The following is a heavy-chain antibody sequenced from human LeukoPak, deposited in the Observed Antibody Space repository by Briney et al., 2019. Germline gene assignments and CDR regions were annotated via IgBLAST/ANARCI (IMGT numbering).Heavy chain of an antibody. D-gene: IGHD3-16*01. V-gene: IGHV3-23*01. CDR1: GFIFSNYA. Sequence: PGGSLRLSCAASGFIFSNYAMTWVRQAPGRGLEWVAGINGSADSSYADSVKGRFTISRDNSKNTLYLQLNSLTGEDTAVYFCAKETGWSPLGEDDHWGQGILVSVSS. CDR2: INGSADS. J-gene: IGHJ4*02. CDR3: AKETGWSPLGEDDH.